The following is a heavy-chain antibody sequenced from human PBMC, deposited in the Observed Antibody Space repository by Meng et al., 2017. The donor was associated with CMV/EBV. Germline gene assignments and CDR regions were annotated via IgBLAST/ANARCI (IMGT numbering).Heavy chain of an antibody. V-gene: IGHV3-48*04. CDR1: GFTFSSYS. Sequence: GGSLRLSCAAPGFTFSSYSMNWVRQAPGKGLEWVSYISSSSTIYYADSVKGRFTISRDNAKNSLYLQMNSLRAEDTAVYYCARDPGSPPGGIDYWGQGTLVTVSS. CDR2: ISSSSTI. D-gene: IGHD3-16*01. CDR3: ARDPGSPPGGIDY. J-gene: IGHJ4*02.